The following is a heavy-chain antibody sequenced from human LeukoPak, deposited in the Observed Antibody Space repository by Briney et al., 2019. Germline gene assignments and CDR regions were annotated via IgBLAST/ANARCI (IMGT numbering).Heavy chain of an antibody. CDR3: ARGQGQLDAFDI. V-gene: IGHV4-34*01. J-gene: IGHJ3*02. Sequence: ASETLSLTCAVYGGSFSGYYWSWIRQPPGKGLEWIGEINHSGSTNYNPSLKSRVTISVDTSKNQFSLKLSSVTAADTAVYYCARGQGQLDAFDIWGQGTMVTVSS. CDR2: INHSGST. D-gene: IGHD6-13*01. CDR1: GGSFSGYY.